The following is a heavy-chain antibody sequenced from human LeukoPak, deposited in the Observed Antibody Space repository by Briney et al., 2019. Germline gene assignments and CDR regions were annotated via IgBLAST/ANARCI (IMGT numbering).Heavy chain of an antibody. CDR2: ISGGGGST. V-gene: IGHV3-23*01. CDR3: AKAKTVVPAAIRPNWFDP. CDR1: GFTFSSYA. D-gene: IGHD2-2*02. J-gene: IGHJ5*02. Sequence: GGSLRLSCAASGFTFSSYAMSWVRQAPGKGLEWVSAISGGGGSTYYADSVKGRFTISRDNSKNTLYLQMNSLRAEDTAVYYCAKAKTVVPAAIRPNWFDPWGQGTLVTVSS.